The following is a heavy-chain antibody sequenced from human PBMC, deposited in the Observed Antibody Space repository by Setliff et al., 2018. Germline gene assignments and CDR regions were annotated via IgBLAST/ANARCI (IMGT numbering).Heavy chain of an antibody. CDR3: ARTGTYGYFDY. CDR1: GGSISSGVYY. J-gene: IGHJ4*02. V-gene: IGHV4-39*01. CDR2: IYYRGDT. D-gene: IGHD1-1*01. Sequence: PSETLSLTCTVSGGSISSGVYYWAWIRQPPGKGLEWIGRIYYRGDTYYNASLKSRLTLSVDTSKNQVSLNLRSVTAADTAVYYCARTGTYGYFDYWGQGTQVTVS.